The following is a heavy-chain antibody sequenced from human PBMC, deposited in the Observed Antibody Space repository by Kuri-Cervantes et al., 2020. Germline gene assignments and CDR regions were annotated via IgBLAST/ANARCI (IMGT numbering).Heavy chain of an antibody. CDR3: ARDRNWFDP. Sequence: ASVKVSCKASGYTFSMYAMHWVRQAPGQGLEWMGWISAYSGNTNYAQKLQGRVTMTRDTSTSTVYMELSSLRSEDTAVYYCARDRNWFDPWGQGTLVTVSS. J-gene: IGHJ5*02. V-gene: IGHV1-3*01. CDR1: GYTFSMYA. CDR2: ISAYSGNT.